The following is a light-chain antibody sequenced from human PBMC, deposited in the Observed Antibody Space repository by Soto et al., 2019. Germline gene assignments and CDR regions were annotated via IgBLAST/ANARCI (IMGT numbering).Light chain of an antibody. Sequence: EIVLTQSPATLSLSPGERATLSCRASQSVSSYLAWYQQKPGQAPMLLIYDASNRATGIPARFSGSGSGTDFTLTISSLEPEDFAVYYCQQRSNWPFTFGPGNKVDIK. V-gene: IGKV3-11*01. CDR2: DAS. CDR1: QSVSSY. CDR3: QQRSNWPFT. J-gene: IGKJ3*01.